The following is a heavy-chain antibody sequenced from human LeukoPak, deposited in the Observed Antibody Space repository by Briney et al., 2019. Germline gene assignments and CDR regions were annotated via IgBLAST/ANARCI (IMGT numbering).Heavy chain of an antibody. Sequence: GGSLKLSCAASGFXFSSSAVHWVRQASGKGLEWVGRIRSKANSYATAYVESVKGRFTISRDDSKNTAYLQMNSLKTEDTAMYYCTSPNDYGDAGGFDFWGQGTLVTVSS. V-gene: IGHV3-73*01. J-gene: IGHJ4*02. CDR2: IRSKANSYAT. CDR1: GFXFSSSA. CDR3: TSPNDYGDAGGFDF. D-gene: IGHD4-17*01.